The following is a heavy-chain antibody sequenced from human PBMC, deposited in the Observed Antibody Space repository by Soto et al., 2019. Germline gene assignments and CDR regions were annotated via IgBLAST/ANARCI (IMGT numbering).Heavy chain of an antibody. CDR2: IYYSGST. CDR3: ARVTLQWLRARWFDP. V-gene: IGHV4-59*01. J-gene: IGHJ5*02. D-gene: IGHD5-12*01. CDR1: GGSISSYY. Sequence: SETLSLTCTVSGGSISSYYWSWIRQPPGKGLEWIGYIYYSGSTNYNPSLKSRVTISVDTSKNQFSLKLSSVTAADTAVYYCARVTLQWLRARWFDPWGQGTLVTVSS.